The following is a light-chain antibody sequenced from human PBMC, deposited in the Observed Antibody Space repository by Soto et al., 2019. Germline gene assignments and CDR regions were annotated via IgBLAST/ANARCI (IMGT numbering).Light chain of an antibody. CDR1: SSDVGSYNL. J-gene: IGLJ1*01. CDR3: CSYAGSGTLV. V-gene: IGLV2-23*01. CDR2: EGN. Sequence: QSVLTQPASVSGSPGQSITISCTGTSSDVGSYNLVSWYQQHPGKAPKLMIYEGNNRPSGVSNRFSGSKSGNTASLTISGLQAEDEADYSCCSYAGSGTLVFGTGTKLTVL.